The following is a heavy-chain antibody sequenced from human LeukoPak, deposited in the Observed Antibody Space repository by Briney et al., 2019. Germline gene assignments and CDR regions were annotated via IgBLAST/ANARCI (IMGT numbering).Heavy chain of an antibody. CDR2: ISAYNGNT. CDR1: GYTFTSYG. Sequence: ASVKVSCKASGYTFTSYGISWVRQAPGQGLEWMGWISAYNGNTNYAQKLQGRVTMTTDTSTSTAYTELRSLRSDDTAVYYCAREIPSGYYYPYYFDYWGQGTLVTVSS. CDR3: AREIPSGYYYPYYFDY. D-gene: IGHD3-22*01. V-gene: IGHV1-18*01. J-gene: IGHJ4*02.